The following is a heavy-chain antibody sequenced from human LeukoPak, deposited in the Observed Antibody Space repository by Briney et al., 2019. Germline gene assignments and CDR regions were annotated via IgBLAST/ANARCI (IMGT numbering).Heavy chain of an antibody. CDR2: MNPNSGNT. D-gene: IGHD6-13*01. J-gene: IGHJ5*02. V-gene: IGHV1-8*01. CDR3: ARSPYSSSGWFDP. CDR1: GYIFTNYD. Sequence: GASVKVSCKASGYIFTNYDINWVRQATGQGLEWMGWMNPNSGNTGYAQKFQGRVTMTRNTSISTAYMELSSLRSEDTAVYYCARSPYSSSGWFDPWGQGTPVTVSS.